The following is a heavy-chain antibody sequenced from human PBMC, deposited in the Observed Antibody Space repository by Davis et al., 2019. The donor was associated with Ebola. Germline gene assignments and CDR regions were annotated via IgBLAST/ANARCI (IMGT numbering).Heavy chain of an antibody. Sequence: GESLKISCDASGFTVRSTHMSWVRQAPGKGLEWVSGIYGGDTHYAESVKGRFTISRDNSKNTLHLEMNSLRVEDTAVYFCAREPTGNYYYFYGMDVWGKGTTVSVSS. CDR1: GFTVRSTH. V-gene: IGHV3-53*01. CDR2: IYGGDT. J-gene: IGHJ6*04. CDR3: AREPTGNYYYFYGMDV.